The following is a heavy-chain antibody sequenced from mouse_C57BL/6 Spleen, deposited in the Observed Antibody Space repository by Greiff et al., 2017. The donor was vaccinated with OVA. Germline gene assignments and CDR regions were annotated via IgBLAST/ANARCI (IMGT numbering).Heavy chain of an antibody. Sequence: EVQLQESGPGLVKPSQSLSLTCSVTGYSITSGYYWNWIRQFPGNKLEWMGYISYDGSNNYNPSLKNRISITRDTSKNQFFLKLNSVTTEDTATYYCARDYDYDRYWYFDVWGTGTTVTVSS. J-gene: IGHJ1*03. CDR1: GYSITSGYY. CDR3: ARDYDYDRYWYFDV. D-gene: IGHD2-4*01. V-gene: IGHV3-6*01. CDR2: ISYDGSN.